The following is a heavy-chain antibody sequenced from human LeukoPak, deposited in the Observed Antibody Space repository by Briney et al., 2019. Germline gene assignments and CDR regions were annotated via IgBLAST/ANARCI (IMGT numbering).Heavy chain of an antibody. D-gene: IGHD2-2*01. V-gene: IGHV3-30*02. CDR2: IRYDGSNK. CDR1: GFTFSNYG. CDR3: AKDSGVVVVPAQDYYYMDV. J-gene: IGHJ6*03. Sequence: QPGGSLRLSCAASGFTFSNYGMHWVRQAPGKGLEWVAFIRYDGSNKYYADSVKGRFTISRDNSKNTLYLQMNSLRAEDTAVYYCAKDSGVVVVPAQDYYYMDVRGKGTTVTVSS.